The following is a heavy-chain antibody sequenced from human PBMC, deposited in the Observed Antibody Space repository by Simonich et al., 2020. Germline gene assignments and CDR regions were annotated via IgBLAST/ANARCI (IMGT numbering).Heavy chain of an antibody. CDR1: GYSFTSYW. Sequence: EVQLVQSGAEVKKTGESLKISCKGSGYSFTSYWIGWVGHMPGKGREWQGIIYQGDSDTRYSPSFQGQVTNSADKSISTAYRQWSSLKASDTAMYYCARQLNDFDIWGQGTMVTVSS. CDR3: ARQLNDFDI. J-gene: IGHJ3*02. V-gene: IGHV5-51*01. D-gene: IGHD1-1*01. CDR2: IYQGDSDT.